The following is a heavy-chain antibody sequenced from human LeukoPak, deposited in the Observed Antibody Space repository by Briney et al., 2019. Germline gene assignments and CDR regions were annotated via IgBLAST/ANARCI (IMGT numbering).Heavy chain of an antibody. V-gene: IGHV4-39*01. J-gene: IGHJ4*02. CDR2: IYYSGST. CDR1: GGSISSSSYY. Sequence: PSETLSHTCTVSGGSISSSSYYWGWIRQPPGKGLEWIGSIYYSGSTYYNPSLKSRVTISVDTSKNQFSLKLSSVTAADTAVYYCARHRLVATAFDYWGQGTLVTVSS. D-gene: IGHD5-12*01. CDR3: ARHRLVATAFDY.